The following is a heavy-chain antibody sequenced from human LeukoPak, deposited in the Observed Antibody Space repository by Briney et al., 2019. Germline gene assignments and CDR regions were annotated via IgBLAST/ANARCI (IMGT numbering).Heavy chain of an antibody. CDR2: IYYSGST. CDR1: GYSISSGYY. V-gene: IGHV4-61*01. J-gene: IGHJ1*01. D-gene: IGHD3-22*01. CDR3: ARGPDWDYDSHVFQH. Sequence: KPSETLSLTCTVSGYSISSGYYWSWIRQPPGKGLEWIGYIYYSGSTNYNPSLKSRVTISVDTSKNQFSLKLSSVTAADTAVYYCARGPDWDYDSHVFQHWGQGTLVTVSS.